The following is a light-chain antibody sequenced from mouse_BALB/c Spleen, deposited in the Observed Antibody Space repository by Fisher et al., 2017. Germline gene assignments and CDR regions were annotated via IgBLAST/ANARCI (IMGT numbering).Light chain of an antibody. CDR2: SIS. CDR3: QQWSSNPYT. V-gene: IGKV4-72*01. CDR1: SSVSY. Sequence: IVLTQSPAILSASPGEKVTMTCRASSSVSYMHWYQQKPGSSPKLWIYSISNLASGVPARFSGSGSGTSFSFTINSMEAEDDATYYCQQWSSNPYTFGGGTKLEIK. J-gene: IGKJ2*01.